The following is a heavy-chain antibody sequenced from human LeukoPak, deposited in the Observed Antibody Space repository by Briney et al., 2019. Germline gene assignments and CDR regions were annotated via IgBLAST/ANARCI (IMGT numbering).Heavy chain of an antibody. CDR3: ARGGDYHAFDI. Sequence: GGSVRLSCTASGFTFSSYWIYWVRQAPGKGLMYVSHIYNDGSVTTYADSVKGRFTISRDNAKNTLYLQMNSLRVEDTAMYYCARGGDYHAFDIWGQRTMVTVTS. D-gene: IGHD4-11*01. CDR2: IYNDGSVT. V-gene: IGHV3-74*01. CDR1: GFTFSSYW. J-gene: IGHJ3*02.